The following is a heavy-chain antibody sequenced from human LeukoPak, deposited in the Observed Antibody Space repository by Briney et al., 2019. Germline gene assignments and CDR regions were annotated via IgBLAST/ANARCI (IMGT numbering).Heavy chain of an antibody. V-gene: IGHV4-39*07. CDR1: GGSISSSSYY. Sequence: SETLSLTCTVSGGSISSSSYYWGWIRQPPGKGLEWVGSIYYSGSTYYNPSLKSRVTISVDTSKNQFSLKLSSVTAADTAVYYCARVGDRYDSSGYPDYWGQGTLVTVSS. CDR3: ARVGDRYDSSGYPDY. CDR2: IYYSGST. D-gene: IGHD3-22*01. J-gene: IGHJ4*02.